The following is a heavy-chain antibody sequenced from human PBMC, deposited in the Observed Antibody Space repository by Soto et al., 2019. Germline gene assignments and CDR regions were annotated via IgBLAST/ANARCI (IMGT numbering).Heavy chain of an antibody. CDR3: ARDPFYCSSTSCYGRTDYYGMDV. CDR1: GYTFTSYG. D-gene: IGHD2-2*01. V-gene: IGHV1-18*01. CDR2: ISAYNGNT. J-gene: IGHJ6*02. Sequence: ASVKVSCKASGYTFTSYGISWVRQAPGQGLERMGWISAYNGNTNYAQKLQGRVTMTTDTSTSTAYMELRSLRSDDTAVYYCARDPFYCSSTSCYGRTDYYGMDVWGQGTTVTVSS.